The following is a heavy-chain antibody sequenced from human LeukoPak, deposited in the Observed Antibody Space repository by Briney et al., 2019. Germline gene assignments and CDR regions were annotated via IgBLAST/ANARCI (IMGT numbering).Heavy chain of an antibody. V-gene: IGHV3-21*01. J-gene: IGHJ5*02. CDR2: ISSSSSYI. CDR1: GFTFSSYS. D-gene: IGHD3-3*01. CDR3: ARLEWSPWGDWFDP. Sequence: PGGSLRLSCAASGFTFSSYSMNWVRQAPGKGLEWVSSISSSSSYIYYADSVKGRFTISRDNAKNSLYLQMNSLRAEDTAVYYCARLEWSPWGDWFDPWGQGTLVTVSS.